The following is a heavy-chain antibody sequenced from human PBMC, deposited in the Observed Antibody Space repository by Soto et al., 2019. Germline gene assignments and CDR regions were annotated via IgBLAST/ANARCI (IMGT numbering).Heavy chain of an antibody. Sequence: SETLSLTCAVSGGSMSSGTYYWSWVRQPPGKGLEWIGEIYHSGSTNYNPSLKSRVTISVDKSKNQFSLKLSSVTAADTAVYYCARVRGEQQLVSYYYYYGMDVWGQGTTVTVS. J-gene: IGHJ6*02. D-gene: IGHD6-13*01. CDR3: ARVRGEQQLVSYYYYYGMDV. V-gene: IGHV4-4*02. CDR2: IYHSGST. CDR1: GGSMSSGTYY.